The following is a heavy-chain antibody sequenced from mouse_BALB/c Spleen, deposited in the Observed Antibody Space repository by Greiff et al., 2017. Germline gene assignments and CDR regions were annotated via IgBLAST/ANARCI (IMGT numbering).Heavy chain of an antibody. Sequence: VQLVESGPGLVQPSQSLSITCTVSGFSLTSYGVHWVRQSPGKGLEWLGVIWSGGSTDYNAAFISRLSISKDNSKSQVFFKMNSLQANDTAIYYCARITGFAYWGQGTLVTVSA. D-gene: IGHD2-4*01. CDR3: ARITGFAY. CDR2: IWSGGST. V-gene: IGHV2-2*02. J-gene: IGHJ3*01. CDR1: GFSLTSYG.